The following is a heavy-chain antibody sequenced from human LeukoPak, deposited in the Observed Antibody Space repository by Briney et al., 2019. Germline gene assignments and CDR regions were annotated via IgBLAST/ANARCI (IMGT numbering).Heavy chain of an antibody. V-gene: IGHV5-51*01. CDR3: AGFSSGKYSSGWSSFNWFDP. D-gene: IGHD6-19*01. J-gene: IGHJ5*02. Sequence: GESLKISCKGSGYSFTSYWIGWVRQMPGKGLEWMGIIYPGDSDTRYSPSFQGQVTISADKSISTAYLQWSSLKASDTAMYYCAGFSSGKYSSGWSSFNWFDPWGQGTLVTVSS. CDR1: GYSFTSYW. CDR2: IYPGDSDT.